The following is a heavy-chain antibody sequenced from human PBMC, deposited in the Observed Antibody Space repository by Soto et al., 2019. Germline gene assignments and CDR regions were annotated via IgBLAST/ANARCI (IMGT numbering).Heavy chain of an antibody. Sequence: QVQLVQSAAEVKKPGASGKVSCKAFGYTFTNYGITWVRQAPGQGLEWMGWINTYNGNTNFVQKFQGRVTMTTDTATTTAYMELRSLRSDDTAVYYCARDLDFWGQGTLVTVSS. J-gene: IGHJ4*02. V-gene: IGHV1-18*01. CDR2: INTYNGNT. CDR3: ARDLDF. CDR1: GYTFTNYG.